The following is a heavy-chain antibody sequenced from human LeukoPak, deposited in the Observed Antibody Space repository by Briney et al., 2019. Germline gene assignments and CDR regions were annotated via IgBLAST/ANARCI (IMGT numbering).Heavy chain of an antibody. Sequence: PGGSLRLSCAASGFTFSTYALHWVRQAPGRGLEYVSAISGDGITSYYANSVRGRFTVSRDNSKNTLFLQMDSLRAEDMAVYYCATFTMIGLGYFDYWGQGTLVTVSS. CDR2: ISGDGITS. D-gene: IGHD3-22*01. CDR3: ATFTMIGLGYFDY. V-gene: IGHV3-64*01. J-gene: IGHJ4*02. CDR1: GFTFSTYA.